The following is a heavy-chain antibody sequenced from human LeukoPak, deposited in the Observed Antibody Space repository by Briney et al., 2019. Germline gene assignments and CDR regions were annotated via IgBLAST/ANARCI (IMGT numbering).Heavy chain of an antibody. V-gene: IGHV3-66*01. CDR2: IYSGGST. CDR1: GFTVSSNY. CDR3: ARDQRYFDWLFDGDANYYGMDA. D-gene: IGHD3-9*01. J-gene: IGHJ6*02. Sequence: GGSLRLSCAASGFTVSSNYMSWVRQAPGKGLGWVSVIYSGGSTYYADSVKGRFTISRDNSKNTLYLQMNSLRAEDTAVYYCARDQRYFDWLFDGDANYYGMDAWGQGTTVTVSS.